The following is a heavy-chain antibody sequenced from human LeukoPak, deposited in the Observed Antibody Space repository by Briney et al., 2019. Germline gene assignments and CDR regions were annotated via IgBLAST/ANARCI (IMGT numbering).Heavy chain of an antibody. CDR3: ARDKIDY. CDR2: ISYDGSNK. J-gene: IGHJ4*02. CDR1: GFTFRNFV. Sequence: GGSLRLSCAASGFTFRNFVMHWVRQAPGKGLEWVAVISYDGSNKYYADSVKGRFTISRDNSKNTLYLQMNSLRAEDTAVYYCARDKIDYWGQGTLVTVSS. V-gene: IGHV3-30-3*01.